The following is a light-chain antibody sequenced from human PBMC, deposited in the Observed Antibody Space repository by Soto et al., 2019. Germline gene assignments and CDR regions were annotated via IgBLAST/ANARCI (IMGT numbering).Light chain of an antibody. J-gene: IGLJ3*02. CDR3: AAWDDSLNGWV. Sequence: HSVLTYPPSVSGTPWHRVTIPCSGSSSNVGSNTVTWYQQLPGSAPKLLMYSNNQRPSGVPDRFSGSKSGTSASLAISGLQSEDEADYYCAAWDDSLNGWVFGGGTQLTVL. CDR1: SSNVGSNT. CDR2: SNN. V-gene: IGLV1-44*01.